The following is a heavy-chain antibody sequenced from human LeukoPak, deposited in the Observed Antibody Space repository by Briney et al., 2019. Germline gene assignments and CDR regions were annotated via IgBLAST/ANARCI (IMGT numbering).Heavy chain of an antibody. Sequence: PGGSLRLSCAASGFTFSSYSMNWVRQAPGKGLEWVSYISSSSSTIYYADPVKGRFTISRDNAKNSLYLQMNSLRAEDTAVYYCARDRILRQFDYWGQGTLVTVSS. CDR3: ARDRILRQFDY. J-gene: IGHJ4*02. D-gene: IGHD4-17*01. V-gene: IGHV3-48*04. CDR2: ISSSSSTI. CDR1: GFTFSSYS.